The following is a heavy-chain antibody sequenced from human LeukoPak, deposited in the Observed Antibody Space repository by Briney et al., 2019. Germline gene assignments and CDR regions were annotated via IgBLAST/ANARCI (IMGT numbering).Heavy chain of an antibody. D-gene: IGHD1-14*01. CDR1: GGTFSSYA. V-gene: IGHV1-69*13. CDR2: IIPIFGTA. Sequence: ASVKVSCKASGGTFSSYAISWVRQAPEQGLEWMGGIIPIFGTANYAQKFQGRVTITADESTSTAYMELSSLRSEDTAVYYCARVLLGTFDYWGQGTLVTVSS. CDR3: ARVLLGTFDY. J-gene: IGHJ4*02.